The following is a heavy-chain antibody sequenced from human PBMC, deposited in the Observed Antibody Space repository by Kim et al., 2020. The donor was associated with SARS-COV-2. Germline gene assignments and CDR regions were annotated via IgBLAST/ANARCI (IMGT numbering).Heavy chain of an antibody. CDR3: ARDGIAVAGLDY. CDR1: GFTFSSYS. V-gene: IGHV3-21*01. D-gene: IGHD6-19*01. CDR2: ISSSSSYI. J-gene: IGHJ4*02. Sequence: GGSLRLSCAASGFTFSSYSMNWVRQAPGKGLEWVSSISSSSSYIYYADSVKGRFTISRDNAKNSLYLQMNSLRAEDTAVYYCARDGIAVAGLDYWGQGTLVTVSS.